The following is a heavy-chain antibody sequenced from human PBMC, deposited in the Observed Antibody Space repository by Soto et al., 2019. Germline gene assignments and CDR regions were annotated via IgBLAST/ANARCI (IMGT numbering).Heavy chain of an antibody. D-gene: IGHD7-27*01. CDR3: VMAPIVWGSSWDFDL. CDR2: ISGRGDST. J-gene: IGHJ2*01. Sequence: EVQLLESGGGLVQPGGSLRLSCAASGFKFSNSTMTWVRQAPGKGLECVSAISGRGDSTYYADSVKGRFTISRDNSTNALYLQTNAPGAADTAVYYCVMAPIVWGSSWDFDLWCRGTLVIVSS. V-gene: IGHV3-23*01. CDR1: GFKFSNST.